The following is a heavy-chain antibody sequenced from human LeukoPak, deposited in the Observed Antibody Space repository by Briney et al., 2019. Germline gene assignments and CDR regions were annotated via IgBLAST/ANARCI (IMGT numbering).Heavy chain of an antibody. J-gene: IGHJ3*02. V-gene: IGHV3-23*01. Sequence: PGGSLRLSCAASGFTFSSYAMSWVRQAPGKGLEWVSAISGSGASTYYADSVKSRFTISRDNSKNTLYLQMNSLRAEDTAVYYCAKAREGGLRPLGIDAFDIWGQGTMVTVSS. D-gene: IGHD5-12*01. CDR2: ISGSGAST. CDR1: GFTFSSYA. CDR3: AKAREGGLRPLGIDAFDI.